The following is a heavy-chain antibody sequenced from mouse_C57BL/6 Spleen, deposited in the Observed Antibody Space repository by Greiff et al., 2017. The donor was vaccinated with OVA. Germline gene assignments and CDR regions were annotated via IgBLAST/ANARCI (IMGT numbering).Heavy chain of an antibody. CDR2: IYPGDGDT. CDR1: GYAFSSYW. Sequence: VKLQESGAELVKPGASVKISCKASGYAFSSYWMNWVKQRPGKGLEWIGQIYPGDGDTNYNGKFKGKATLTADKSSSTAYMQLSSLTSEDSAVYFCARINYGSSYGDFDYWGQGTTLTVSS. V-gene: IGHV1-80*01. D-gene: IGHD1-1*01. CDR3: ARINYGSSYGDFDY. J-gene: IGHJ2*01.